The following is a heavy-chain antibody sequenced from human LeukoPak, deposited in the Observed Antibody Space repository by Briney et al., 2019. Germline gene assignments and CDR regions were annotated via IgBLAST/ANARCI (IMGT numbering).Heavy chain of an antibody. D-gene: IGHD3-10*01. CDR3: ATEYGSGRNYYFYMDV. J-gene: IGHJ6*03. CDR2: ISGSGRTI. Sequence: PGGSLRLSCAASGFTFSDYYMSWIRQAPGKGLEWVSYISGSGRTIYYADSVKGRFTISRDNAKNSLYLQMNSLRAEDTAVYYCATEYGSGRNYYFYMDVWGKGTTVTVSS. V-gene: IGHV3-11*04. CDR1: GFTFSDYY.